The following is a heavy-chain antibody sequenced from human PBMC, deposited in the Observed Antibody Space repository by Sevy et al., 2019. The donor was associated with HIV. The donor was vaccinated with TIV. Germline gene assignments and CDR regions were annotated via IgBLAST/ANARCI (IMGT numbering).Heavy chain of an antibody. Sequence: GGSLRLSCAASGFTFSTYSMNWVRQAPGKGLEWVSYISSSSRTIFYADSVKGRFTISRDNAKKSVYLQMDSLTAEDTAVYYCARDEQTYGYYDYFDYWGQGTLVTVSS. CDR1: GFTFSTYS. D-gene: IGHD4-17*01. CDR3: ARDEQTYGYYDYFDY. V-gene: IGHV3-48*01. J-gene: IGHJ4*02. CDR2: ISSSSRTI.